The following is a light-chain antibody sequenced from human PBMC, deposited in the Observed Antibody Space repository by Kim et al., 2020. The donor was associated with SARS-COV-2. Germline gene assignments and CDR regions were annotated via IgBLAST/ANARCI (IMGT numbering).Light chain of an antibody. Sequence: VSPGQTARITCSGDVLAKRYARWFQQKPVQAPVVVIYKDSERPSGIPERFSGSSSGTTVTLTISGAQVEDEADYYCYSAADNNLVFGGGTQLTVL. CDR1: VLAKRY. CDR2: KDS. J-gene: IGLJ3*02. CDR3: YSAADNNLV. V-gene: IGLV3-27*01.